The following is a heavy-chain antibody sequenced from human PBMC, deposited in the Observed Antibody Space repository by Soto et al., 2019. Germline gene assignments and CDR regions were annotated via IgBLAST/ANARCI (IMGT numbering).Heavy chain of an antibody. CDR1: GFTFSSYA. CDR3: ARDGLRQYAFDI. Sequence: EVQLVESGGGLVQPGGSLRLSCAASGFTFSSYAMHWVRQAPGKGLEYVSAISSNGGSTYYANSVKGRFTISRDNSKNTLYLQMGSLRAEDMAVYYCARDGLRQYAFDIWGQGTMVTDSS. V-gene: IGHV3-64*01. D-gene: IGHD4-17*01. J-gene: IGHJ3*02. CDR2: ISSNGGST.